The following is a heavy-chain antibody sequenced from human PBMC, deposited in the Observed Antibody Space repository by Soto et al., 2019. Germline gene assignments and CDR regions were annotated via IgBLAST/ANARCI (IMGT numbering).Heavy chain of an antibody. CDR3: ARKYGSGSYIDY. Sequence: QVQLQESGPGLVKPSQTLSLTCTVSGGSISSAGYYWSWVRQHPGKGLEWIGYIYYSGSTYYNPSLKSRVTISGDTSKNQFSLQLSSVPAADTAVYYCARKYGSGSYIDYGGQGTLVTVSS. J-gene: IGHJ4*02. V-gene: IGHV4-31*03. D-gene: IGHD3-10*01. CDR2: IYYSGST. CDR1: GGSISSAGYY.